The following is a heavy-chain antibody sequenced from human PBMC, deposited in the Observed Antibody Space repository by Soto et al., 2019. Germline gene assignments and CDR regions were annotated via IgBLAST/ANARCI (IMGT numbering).Heavy chain of an antibody. CDR2: IIPIFGTA. J-gene: IGHJ1*01. D-gene: IGHD3-16*02. Sequence: QVQLVQSGAEVKKPGSSVKVSCKASGGTFSSYAISWVRQAPGQGLEWRGGIIPIFGTANYAQKFEDRVTITGDKYTSTAYMGLRTLRFEDTAVYYCATYVWGSYRYTTHTPQYFKQWGQGTLVSVS. CDR1: GGTFSSYA. V-gene: IGHV1-69*06. CDR3: ATYVWGSYRYTTHTPQYFKQ.